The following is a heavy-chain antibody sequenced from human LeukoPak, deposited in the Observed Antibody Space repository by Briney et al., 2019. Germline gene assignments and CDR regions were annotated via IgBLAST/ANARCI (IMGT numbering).Heavy chain of an antibody. Sequence: SGTLSLTCTVSGGSISSYYWSWIRQPPGKGLEWIGYIYHSGSTYYNPSLKSRVTISVDRSKNQFSLKLSSVTAADTAVYYCARADYDFWSGSYYFDYWGQGTLVTVSS. D-gene: IGHD3-3*01. CDR2: IYHSGST. CDR3: ARADYDFWSGSYYFDY. J-gene: IGHJ4*02. CDR1: GGSISSYY. V-gene: IGHV4-59*12.